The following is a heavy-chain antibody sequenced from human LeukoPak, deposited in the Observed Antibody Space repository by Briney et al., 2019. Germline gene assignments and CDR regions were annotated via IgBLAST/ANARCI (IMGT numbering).Heavy chain of an antibody. Sequence: RASVKVSCKASGYTFTSYGISWVRQAPGQGLEWMGWISAYNGNTNYAQNLQGRVTMTTDTSTSTAYMELRSLRSDDTAVFYCGRVPSTLFDFWSAYVIDYWGQGTLVTVSS. CDR2: ISAYNGNT. CDR1: GYTFTSYG. J-gene: IGHJ4*02. CDR3: GRVPSTLFDFWSAYVIDY. D-gene: IGHD3-3*01. V-gene: IGHV1-18*01.